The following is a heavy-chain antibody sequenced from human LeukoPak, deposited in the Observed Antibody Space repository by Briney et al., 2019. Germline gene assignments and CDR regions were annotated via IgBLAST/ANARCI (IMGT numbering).Heavy chain of an antibody. Sequence: ETLSLTCTVSGGSFSGYYWSWIRQPPGKGLEWIGYISYSGSTNYKPSLKSRVTISLDASKNQFSLKLSSVTAADTAVYYCAGGGTYYYDSSDYYWGQGTLVTVSS. V-gene: IGHV4-59*01. D-gene: IGHD3-22*01. CDR3: AGGGTYYYDSSDYY. CDR1: GGSFSGYY. J-gene: IGHJ4*02. CDR2: ISYSGST.